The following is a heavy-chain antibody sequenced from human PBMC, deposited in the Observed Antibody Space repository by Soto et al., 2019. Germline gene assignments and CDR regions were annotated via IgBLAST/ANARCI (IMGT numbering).Heavy chain of an antibody. Sequence: EVQVVESGGGLVKPGGSLTLSCNFTFSMYSVNWVRQAPGKGLEWVASISSGAAYIKYAGSVQGRFTISRDNAKNTVSLQMSSLRVEDTAVYFCTRDEGGSYDSWFHPWGQGTQVTVSA. V-gene: IGHV3-21*06. J-gene: IGHJ5*02. CDR1: FTFSMYS. CDR2: ISSGAAYI. D-gene: IGHD1-26*01. CDR3: TRDEGGSYDSWFHP.